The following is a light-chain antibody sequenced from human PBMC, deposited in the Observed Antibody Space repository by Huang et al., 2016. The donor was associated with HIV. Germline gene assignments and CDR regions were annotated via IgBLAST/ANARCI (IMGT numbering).Light chain of an antibody. CDR2: AAS. CDR3: QQSDSTPYT. V-gene: IGKV1-39*01. Sequence: DIQMTQSPSSLSASVGDRVTISCRSSQSFSSSLNWYQQRPGKAPKRLIYAASSLKSGVPSRFSGSGSGTDFSLTINSLQPEDFATYYCQQSDSTPYTFGQGTKLEIK. J-gene: IGKJ2*01. CDR1: QSFSSS.